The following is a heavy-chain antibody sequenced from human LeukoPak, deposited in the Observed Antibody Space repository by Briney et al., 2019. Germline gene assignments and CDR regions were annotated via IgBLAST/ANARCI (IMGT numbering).Heavy chain of an antibody. CDR1: GYTFTSNW. CDR2: IYPGDSDT. J-gene: IGHJ3*02. D-gene: IGHD6-6*01. Sequence: GESLKISCKGSGYTFTSNWIGWVRHMPGKGLEWMGIIYPGDSDTRYSPSFQGQVTISADKSISTAYPQWSSLKASDTAMYYCARPHVEDGIAARRDAFDIWGQGTMVTVSS. CDR3: ARPHVEDGIAARRDAFDI. V-gene: IGHV5-51*01.